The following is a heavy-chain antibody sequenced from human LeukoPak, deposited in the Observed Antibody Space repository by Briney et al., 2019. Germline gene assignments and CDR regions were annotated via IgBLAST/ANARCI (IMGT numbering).Heavy chain of an antibody. CDR1: VSSFTSYL. CDR2: IYAGDSDT. J-gene: IGHJ4*02. V-gene: IGHV5-51*01. Sequence: GEPWKISCKCSVSSFTSYLIGWGRPMPGKGLGGMGIIYAGDSDTRDSPSFQGPVTISADKSTSTPYLQWSSLMASDTAMYYCARGSSWYGIDYWGQGTLVTVSS. CDR3: ARGSSWYGIDY. D-gene: IGHD6-13*01.